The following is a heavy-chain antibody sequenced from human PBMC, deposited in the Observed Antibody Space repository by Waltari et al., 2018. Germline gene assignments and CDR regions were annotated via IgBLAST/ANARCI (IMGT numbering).Heavy chain of an antibody. CDR1: GYSISSGYY. J-gene: IGHJ6*02. CDR2: IYHSGST. Sequence: QVQLQESGPGLVKPSETLSLTCAVSGYSISSGYYWGWIRQPPGKGLEWIGSIYHSGSTYYNPSLKSRVTISVDTSKNQFSLKLSSVTAADTAVYYCARHVRGTVTDGMDVWGQGTTVTVSS. V-gene: IGHV4-38-2*01. CDR3: ARHVRGTVTDGMDV. D-gene: IGHD4-17*01.